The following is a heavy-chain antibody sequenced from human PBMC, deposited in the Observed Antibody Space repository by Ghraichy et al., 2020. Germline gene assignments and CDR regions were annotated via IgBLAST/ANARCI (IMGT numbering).Heavy chain of an antibody. Sequence: GESLNISCAASGFIFSNTWMSWVRQGPGKGLEWVGRIKSKTAGGTTDYAAPVKGRFTISRDDSKNMLYLQMNSLDTEDTAVYYCTTTFYSDSSGSNWGQGTLVTVSS. D-gene: IGHD3-22*01. CDR1: GFIFSNTW. CDR2: IKSKTAGGTT. CDR3: TTTFYSDSSGSN. J-gene: IGHJ4*02. V-gene: IGHV3-15*01.